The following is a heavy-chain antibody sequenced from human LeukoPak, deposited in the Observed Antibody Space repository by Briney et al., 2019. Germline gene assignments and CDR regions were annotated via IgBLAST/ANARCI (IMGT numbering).Heavy chain of an antibody. CDR1: GGSISSSSYY. Sequence: SETLSLTCTVSGGSISSSSYYWGWIRQPPGKGLEWIGSIYHSGSTYYNPSLKSRVTISVDRSKNQFSLKLSSVTAADTAVYYCARSSIAAAYAFDIWGQGTMVTVSS. V-gene: IGHV4-39*07. J-gene: IGHJ3*02. CDR2: IYHSGST. D-gene: IGHD6-13*01. CDR3: ARSSIAAAYAFDI.